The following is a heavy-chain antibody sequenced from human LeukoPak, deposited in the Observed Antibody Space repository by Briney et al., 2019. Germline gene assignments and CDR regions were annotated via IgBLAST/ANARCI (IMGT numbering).Heavy chain of an antibody. J-gene: IGHJ4*02. D-gene: IGHD3-16*01. Sequence: GECLKISCKDSGYSFTSYWISWVRQMPGKGLEWMGIIYPGDSDTRYSPSFQGQVTLSADKSIGTASLQWSSLKASDTAMYYCARLDDFAGGYWGQGTLVTVSS. CDR2: IYPGDSDT. CDR1: GYSFTSYW. CDR3: ARLDDFAGGY. V-gene: IGHV5-51*01.